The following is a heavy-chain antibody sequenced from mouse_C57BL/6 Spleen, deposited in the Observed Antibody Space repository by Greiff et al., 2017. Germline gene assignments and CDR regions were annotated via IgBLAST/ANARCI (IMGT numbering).Heavy chain of an antibody. V-gene: IGHV5-9*01. CDR3: ARDPRRGFAY. CDR1: GFTFSSYT. J-gene: IGHJ3*01. Sequence: EVQVVESGGGLVKPGGSLNLSCAASGFTFSSYTMSWVRQTPEKRLEWVAPISGGGGNTYYPHSVKGRFTISSDTAKNTLYLRMSSQRSEDSALDYCARDPRRGFAYWGQGTLVTVSA. CDR2: ISGGGGNT.